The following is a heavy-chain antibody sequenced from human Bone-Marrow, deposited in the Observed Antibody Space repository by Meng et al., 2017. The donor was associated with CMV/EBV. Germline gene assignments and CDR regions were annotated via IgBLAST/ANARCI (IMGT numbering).Heavy chain of an antibody. D-gene: IGHD2-2*01. CDR3: AKDTQGRVVPARDAFDI. CDR1: GFTVSSNY. Sequence: GESLKISCAASGFTVSSNYMSWVRQAPGKGLEWASVIYSGGSTYYADSVKGRFTISRDNSKNTLYLQMNSLRAEDTAVYYCAKDTQGRVVPARDAFDIWGQGTMVTVSS. V-gene: IGHV3-53*01. J-gene: IGHJ3*02. CDR2: IYSGGST.